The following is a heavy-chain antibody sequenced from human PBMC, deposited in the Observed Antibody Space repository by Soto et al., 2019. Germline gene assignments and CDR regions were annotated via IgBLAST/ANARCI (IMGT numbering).Heavy chain of an antibody. J-gene: IGHJ4*02. CDR3: ARASSTWYWIDY. CDR2: IWYDGSKK. D-gene: IGHD6-13*01. V-gene: IGHV3-33*01. Sequence: QVQLVESGGGVVQPGRSLRLSCAASGFTFNTYGMHWVRQAPGKGLEWVAVIWYDGSKKYYGDSVKGRFTISRDNSKNTLYLQMNSLRAEDTAVYYCARASSTWYWIDYWGQGTLVTVSS. CDR1: GFTFNTYG.